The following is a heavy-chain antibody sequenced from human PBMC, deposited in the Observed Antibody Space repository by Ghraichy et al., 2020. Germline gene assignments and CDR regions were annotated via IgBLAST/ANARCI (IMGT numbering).Heavy chain of an antibody. CDR2: ISGGADNT. J-gene: IGHJ6*02. Sequence: LSLTCAASGFTFSSSAMTWVRQAPGKGLQWVSDISGGADNTNYADSVKGRFTISRDKTKDTLYLQMNSLRAEDTAVYYCAKGRPDYSNPSYYYYYGLHVWGQGTTVTVSS. CDR1: GFTFSSSA. CDR3: AKGRPDYSNPSYYYYYGLHV. V-gene: IGHV3-23*01. D-gene: IGHD4-11*01.